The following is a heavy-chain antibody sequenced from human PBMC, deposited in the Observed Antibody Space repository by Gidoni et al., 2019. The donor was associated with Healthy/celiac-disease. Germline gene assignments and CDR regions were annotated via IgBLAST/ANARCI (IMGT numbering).Heavy chain of an antibody. CDR1: GYTFPGYY. CDR3: ARAFSLSSSRSQDAFDI. Sequence: QVQLVQSGAEVKKPGSSVKVSCKASGYTFPGYYMPWVRQAPGQGLDGMGWINPNSGGTNYAQKFQGRVTMTRDTSISTAYMELSRLRSDDTAVYYCARAFSLSSSRSQDAFDIWGQGTMVTVSS. D-gene: IGHD6-6*01. CDR2: INPNSGGT. V-gene: IGHV1-2*02. J-gene: IGHJ3*02.